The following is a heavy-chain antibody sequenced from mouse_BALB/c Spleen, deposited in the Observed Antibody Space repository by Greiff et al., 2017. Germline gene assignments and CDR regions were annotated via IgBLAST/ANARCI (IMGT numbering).Heavy chain of an antibody. D-gene: IGHD2-14*01. V-gene: IGHV1-87*01. J-gene: IGHJ3*01. Sequence: QVQLKQSGAELARPGASVKLSCTASGYTFTSYWMQWVKQRPGQGLEWIGAIYPGDGDTRYTQKFKGKATLTADKSSSTAYMQLSSLASEDSAVYYCARSYRYDGPWFAYWGQGTLVTVSA. CDR1: GYTFTSYW. CDR3: ARSYRYDGPWFAY. CDR2: IYPGDGDT.